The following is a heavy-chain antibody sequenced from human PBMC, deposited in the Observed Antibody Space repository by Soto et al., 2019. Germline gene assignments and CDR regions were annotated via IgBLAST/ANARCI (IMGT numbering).Heavy chain of an antibody. V-gene: IGHV3-23*01. D-gene: IGHD6-19*01. CDR2: ISGSGGNT. CDR3: IAVADPLDY. CDR1: GFTFSNYV. Sequence: EVQLLESGGGLVQPGGSLRLSCAASGFTFSNYVMSWVRQAPGKGLEWVSAISGSGGNTDYADSVKGRFTISRDNSKKTLYRQMNSLRAEDTAVYYCIAVADPLDYWGQGTLVTVSS. J-gene: IGHJ4*02.